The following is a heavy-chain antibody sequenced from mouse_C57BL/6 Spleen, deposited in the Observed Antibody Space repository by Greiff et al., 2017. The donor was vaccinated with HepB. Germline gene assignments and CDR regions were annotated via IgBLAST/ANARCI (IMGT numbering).Heavy chain of an antibody. CDR3: ARWSSYGDYAMDY. V-gene: IGHV1-80*01. CDR1: GYAFSSYW. D-gene: IGHD1-1*01. J-gene: IGHJ4*01. CDR2: IYPGDGDT. Sequence: QVQLQQSGAELVKPGASVKISCKASGYAFSSYWMNWVKQRPGKGLEWIGQIYPGDGDTNYNGKFKGKATLTADKSSSTAYMQLSSLTSEDSAVYFCARWSSYGDYAMDYWGQGTSVTVSS.